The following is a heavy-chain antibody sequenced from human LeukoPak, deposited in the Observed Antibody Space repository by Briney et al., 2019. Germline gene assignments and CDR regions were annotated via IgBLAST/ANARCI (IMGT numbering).Heavy chain of an antibody. D-gene: IGHD3-10*01. CDR1: GYTFTGYY. V-gene: IGHV1-2*02. CDR3: ARGSPLWFGELFSYAFDI. J-gene: IGHJ3*02. CDR2: INPNSGGT. Sequence: ASVKVSCKASGYTFTGYYMHWVRQAPGQGLECMGWINPNSGGTNYAQKFQGRVTMTRDTSISTAYMELSRLRSDDTAVYYCARGSPLWFGELFSYAFDIWGQGTMVTVSS.